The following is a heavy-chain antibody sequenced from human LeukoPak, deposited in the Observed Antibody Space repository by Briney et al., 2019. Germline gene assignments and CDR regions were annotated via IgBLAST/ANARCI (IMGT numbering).Heavy chain of an antibody. V-gene: IGHV3-23*01. D-gene: IGHD2-15*01. CDR1: GFSVSSNY. CDR3: AKVIGCGGCNCYYYFDY. Sequence: PGGSLRLSCAASGFSVSSNYMSWVRQAPGKGREWVSTLSGSGDNTYYADSVKGRFTISRDNSRNTLYLQMNSLRAEDTAVYSCAKVIGCGGCNCYYYFDYWGQGTLVTVSS. CDR2: LSGSGDNT. J-gene: IGHJ4*02.